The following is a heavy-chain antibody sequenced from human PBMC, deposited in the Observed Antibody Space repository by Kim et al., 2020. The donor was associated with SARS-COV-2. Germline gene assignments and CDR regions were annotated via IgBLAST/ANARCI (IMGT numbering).Heavy chain of an antibody. J-gene: IGHJ4*02. CDR2: ISVGSATI. V-gene: IGHV3-48*02. Sequence: GGSLRLSCAASGFIFSTYSMFWVRQDPGKGLEWVSYISVGSATIYYADSVKGRFTISRDDAKSSLFLQLNSLRDEDTAVYYCARHRHYGSGTYYPPQHYFDYWGQGTLVTVSS. D-gene: IGHD3-10*01. CDR3: ARHRHYGSGTYYPPQHYFDY. CDR1: GFIFSTYS.